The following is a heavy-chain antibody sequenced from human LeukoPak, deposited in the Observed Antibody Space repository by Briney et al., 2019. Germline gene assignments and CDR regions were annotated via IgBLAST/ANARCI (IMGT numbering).Heavy chain of an antibody. Sequence: ASVKVSCKASGYTFTSYDINWVRQATGQGLEWMGWMNPNSGNTGYAQKFQGRVTITRNTSISTAYMELSRLRSDDTAVYYCARPVEMATTAFDYWGQGTLVTVSS. CDR3: ARPVEMATTAFDY. CDR2: MNPNSGNT. V-gene: IGHV1-8*03. D-gene: IGHD5-24*01. J-gene: IGHJ4*02. CDR1: GYTFTSYD.